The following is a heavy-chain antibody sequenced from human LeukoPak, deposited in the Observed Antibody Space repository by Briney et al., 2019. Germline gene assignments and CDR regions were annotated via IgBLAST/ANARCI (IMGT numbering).Heavy chain of an antibody. V-gene: IGHV3-7*01. J-gene: IGHJ5*02. CDR3: ARAWRCSGSNQCYSWYDP. CDR2: INPDGSDT. CDR1: GFTFRTNW. D-gene: IGHD2-15*01. Sequence: PGGSLRLSCAASGFTFRTNWMSWVRQAPGKGLEWVANINPDGSDTSYLDSVKGRFTISRDNAKNSLYLQMNSLRVEDTAVYFCARAWRCSGSNQCYSWYDPWGQGTLVTVSS.